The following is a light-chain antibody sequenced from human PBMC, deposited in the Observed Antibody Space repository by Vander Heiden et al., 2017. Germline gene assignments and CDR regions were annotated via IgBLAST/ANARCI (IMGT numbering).Light chain of an antibody. Sequence: QSALTQPPSASGSPGQSVTISCTGTSSDVGGNNYVSWYQQHPGKAPKIMIYEVNKRPSGVPDRFSGSKSGNTASLTVSGLQAEDEADYYCTSYAGSNNPYVFGTGTKVTVL. CDR1: SSDVGGNNY. CDR2: EVN. J-gene: IGLJ1*01. V-gene: IGLV2-8*01. CDR3: TSYAGSNNPYV.